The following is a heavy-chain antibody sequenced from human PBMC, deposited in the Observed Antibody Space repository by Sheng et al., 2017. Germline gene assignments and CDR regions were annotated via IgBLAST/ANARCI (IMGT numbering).Heavy chain of an antibody. CDR2: IRFDGSKK. V-gene: IGHV3-30*02. Sequence: QVQLVESGGGVVQPGGSLRLSCAASGFTFNRFGMLWVRQAPGKGLEWVAFIRFDGSKKYYADSVKGRFSISRDNSKNTLYVQMNSLRVEDTAVYYCAKEGSYGDCDYWGQGHWSPSPQ. CDR1: GFTFNRFG. D-gene: IGHD4-17*01. CDR3: AKEGSYGDCDY. J-gene: IGHJ4*02.